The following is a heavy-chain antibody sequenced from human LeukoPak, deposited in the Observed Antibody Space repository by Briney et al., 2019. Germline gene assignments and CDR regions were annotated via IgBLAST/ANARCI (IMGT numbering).Heavy chain of an antibody. CDR2: IYYSGST. Sequence: SETLSLTCTVSGGSISSYYWSWIRQPPGKGPEWIGYIYYSGSTNYNPSLKSRVTISVDTSKNQFSLKLSSVTAADTAVYYCARGYPQFDYWGQGTLVTVSS. CDR1: GGSISSYY. D-gene: IGHD1-1*01. J-gene: IGHJ4*02. V-gene: IGHV4-59*01. CDR3: ARGYPQFDY.